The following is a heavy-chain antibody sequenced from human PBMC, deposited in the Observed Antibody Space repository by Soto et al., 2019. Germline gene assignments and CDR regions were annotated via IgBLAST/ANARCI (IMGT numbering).Heavy chain of an antibody. CDR2: ISAYNGNT. CDR3: ARDRAYYDILTGSFDY. Sequence: ASVKVSCKASGYTFTSYGISWVRQAPGQGLEWMGWISAYNGNTNYAQKLQGRVTMTTDTSTSTAYMELRSLRSDDTAVYYCARDRAYYDILTGSFDYWGQGTLVTVSS. V-gene: IGHV1-18*01. J-gene: IGHJ4*02. D-gene: IGHD3-9*01. CDR1: GYTFTSYG.